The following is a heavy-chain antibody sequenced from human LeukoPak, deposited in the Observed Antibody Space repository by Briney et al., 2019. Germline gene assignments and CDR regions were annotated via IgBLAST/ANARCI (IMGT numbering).Heavy chain of an antibody. D-gene: IGHD2-8*01. CDR3: ARDNGQGPNWFDP. V-gene: IGHV6-1*01. CDR1: GDIISSNSAA. J-gene: IGHJ5*02. CDR2: TYYRSKWYN. Sequence: SQTLSLTCALAGDIISSNSAAWNWIRQSPSRGLEWLGRTYYRSKWYNDYAVSVKSRITIHPDTSKNQFSLQLNSVTPEDTAVYYCARDNGQGPNWFDPWGQGTLVTVSS.